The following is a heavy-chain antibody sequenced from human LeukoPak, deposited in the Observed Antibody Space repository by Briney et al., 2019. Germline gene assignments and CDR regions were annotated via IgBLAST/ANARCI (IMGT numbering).Heavy chain of an antibody. Sequence: GGSLRLSCAASGFPFSTYNMNWVRQAPGKGLEWVSFISSSSSYTAYADSVKGRFTMSRENANNSLVLQMKYLRVKDTAVYYGGGGKRIADPGYCTNNCCYPFYRWGQGTLVTVS. V-gene: IGHV3-21*01. CDR2: ISSSSSYT. J-gene: IGHJ5*02. CDR1: GFPFSTYN. CDR3: GGGKRIADPGYCTNNCCYPFYR. D-gene: IGHD2-8*01.